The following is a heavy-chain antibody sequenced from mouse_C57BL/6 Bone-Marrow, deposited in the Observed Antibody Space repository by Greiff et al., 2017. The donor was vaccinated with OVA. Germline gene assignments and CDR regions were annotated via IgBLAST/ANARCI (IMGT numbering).Heavy chain of an antibody. CDR1: GFTFSDYG. V-gene: IGHV5-17*01. D-gene: IGHD1-1*01. CDR3: ARDYYGSSSI. Sequence: EVQRVESGGGLVKPGGSLKLSCAASGFTFSDYGMHWVRQAPEKGLEWVAYISSGSSTIYYADTVKGRFTISRDNAKNTRFLQMTSLRAEDTAMYYCARDYYGSSSIWGQGTTLTVSS. J-gene: IGHJ2*01. CDR2: ISSGSSTI.